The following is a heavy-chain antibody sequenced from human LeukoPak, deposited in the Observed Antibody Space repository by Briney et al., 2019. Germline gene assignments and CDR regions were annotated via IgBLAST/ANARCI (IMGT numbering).Heavy chain of an antibody. D-gene: IGHD3-3*01. CDR1: GFTFSNAW. CDR2: IYYSGST. J-gene: IGHJ4*02. Sequence: AGGSLRLSCAASGFTFSNAWMSWIRQPPGKGLEWIGSIYYSGSTYYNPSLKSRVTISVDTSKNQFSLKLSSVTAADTAVYYCATFGLRFLEWLYTDYWGQGTLVTVSS. CDR3: ATFGLRFLEWLYTDY. V-gene: IGHV4-38-2*01.